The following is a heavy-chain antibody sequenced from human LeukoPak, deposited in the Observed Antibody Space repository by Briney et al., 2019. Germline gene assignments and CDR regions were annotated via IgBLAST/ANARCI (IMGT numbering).Heavy chain of an antibody. CDR3: TTDPSYCGGDCSIYFDY. CDR1: GFTFSSYA. J-gene: IGHJ4*02. CDR2: IKSKTDGGTT. Sequence: SGGSLRLSCAASGFTFSSYAMSWVRQAPGKGLEWVGRIKSKTDGGTTDYAAPVKGRFTILRDDSKNTLYLQMNSLKTEDTAVYYCTTDPSYCGGDCSIYFDYWGQGTLVTVSS. V-gene: IGHV3-15*01. D-gene: IGHD2-21*01.